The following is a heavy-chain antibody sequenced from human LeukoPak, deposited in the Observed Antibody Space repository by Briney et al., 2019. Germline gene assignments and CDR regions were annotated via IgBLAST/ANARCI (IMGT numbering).Heavy chain of an antibody. D-gene: IGHD2-15*01. CDR2: ISGSGGST. V-gene: IGHV3-23*01. Sequence: GGSLRLSCAASGFTFSSYAMSWVRQAPGKGLEWVSAISGSGGSTYYADSVKGRFTISRGNSKNTLYLQMNSLRAEDTAVYYCAKDPIVVDAFDIWGQGTMVTVSS. CDR3: AKDPIVVDAFDI. CDR1: GFTFSSYA. J-gene: IGHJ3*02.